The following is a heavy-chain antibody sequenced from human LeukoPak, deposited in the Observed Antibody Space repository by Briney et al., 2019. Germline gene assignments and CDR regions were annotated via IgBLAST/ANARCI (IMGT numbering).Heavy chain of an antibody. CDR1: GFTFSSYG. V-gene: IGHV3-30*18. D-gene: IGHD5-18*01. J-gene: IGHJ4*02. Sequence: PGGSLRLSCAASGFTFSSYGMHWVRHAPGKGLEWVAVISYDGSNKYYADSVKGRFTISRDNSKNTLYLQMNSLRAEDTAVYYCAKDVDTAMPGDYWGQGTLVTVSS. CDR3: AKDVDTAMPGDY. CDR2: ISYDGSNK.